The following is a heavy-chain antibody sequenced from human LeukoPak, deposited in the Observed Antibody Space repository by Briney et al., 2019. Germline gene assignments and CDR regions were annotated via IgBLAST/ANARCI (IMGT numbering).Heavy chain of an antibody. D-gene: IGHD4-23*01. V-gene: IGHV3-48*04. CDR1: GFTFRTYT. Sequence: GGSLRLSCAASGFTFRTYTMNWVRQAPGKGLEWVSYISSSSSTIYYADSVKGRFTISRDNAKNSLYLQMNSLRAEDTAVYYCARGRLEVTRTGRSRNYYYYGMDVWGQGTTVTVSS. CDR3: ARGRLEVTRTGRSRNYYYYGMDV. CDR2: ISSSSSTI. J-gene: IGHJ6*02.